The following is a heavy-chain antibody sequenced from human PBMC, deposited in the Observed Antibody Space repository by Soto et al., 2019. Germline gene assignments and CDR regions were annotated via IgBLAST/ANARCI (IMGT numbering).Heavy chain of an antibody. D-gene: IGHD5-12*01. CDR3: AKGTLGSGYDLDS. J-gene: IGHJ4*02. CDR1: GFTFSSYA. V-gene: IGHV3-23*01. Sequence: EVQLLDSGGGLVQPGGSLRLSCAASGFTFSSYAMNWVRQAPGKGLDWVSAISGSGGSTYYADSVKGRFTISRDNSKNTLYLQMSSLRAEDTAVYYCAKGTLGSGYDLDSWGQGTLVTVSS. CDR2: ISGSGGST.